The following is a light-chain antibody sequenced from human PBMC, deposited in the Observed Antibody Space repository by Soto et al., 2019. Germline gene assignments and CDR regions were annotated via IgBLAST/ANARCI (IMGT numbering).Light chain of an antibody. V-gene: IGKV3-20*01. CDR2: DVS. CDR3: QQYGSSPT. Sequence: EIVLTQSPGTLSLSPGERATLSCRSSQSVSSSYLAWYQQKPGQAPRLLIYDVSSRATGIPDRFSGSVSGTDFTLTISRLEPEDFALYYCQQYGSSPTFGQGTKVDIK. CDR1: QSVSSSY. J-gene: IGKJ1*01.